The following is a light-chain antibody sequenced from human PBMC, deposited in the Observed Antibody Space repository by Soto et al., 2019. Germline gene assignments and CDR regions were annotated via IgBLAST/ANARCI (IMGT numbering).Light chain of an antibody. CDR2: GAS. V-gene: IGKV3D-15*01. CDR3: QQYNNWPPWT. Sequence: EIVLTQSPGTLSLSPGDEATLSCKASQAVTSKFLAWYQQKPGQPPRLLILGASTRATGIADRFSGSGSGTEFTLTISSLQSEDFAVYYCQQYNNWPPWTFGQGTKVDIK. J-gene: IGKJ1*01. CDR1: QAVTSKF.